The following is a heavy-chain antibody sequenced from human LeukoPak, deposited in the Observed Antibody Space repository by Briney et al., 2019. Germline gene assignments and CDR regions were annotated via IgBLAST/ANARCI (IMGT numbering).Heavy chain of an antibody. V-gene: IGHV3-11*06. CDR2: IHSSSTYT. CDR1: GFTFSDYY. Sequence: GGSLRLSCAASGFTFSDYYMSWIRQAPGKGLEWVSYIHSSSTYTNYADSVKGRFTISRDNAKSSLYLQMNSLRAEDTAVYYCARDGSPGFGGNYFDYWGQGTLVTVSS. J-gene: IGHJ4*02. CDR3: ARDGSPGFGGNYFDY. D-gene: IGHD4-23*01.